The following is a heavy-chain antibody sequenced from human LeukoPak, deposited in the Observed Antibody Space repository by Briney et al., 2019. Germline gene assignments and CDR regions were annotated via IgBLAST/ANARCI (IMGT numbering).Heavy chain of an antibody. CDR3: AKEKVFTSTSWTTIEY. Sequence: PGGPLRLSCAASGFTLSSYGKHWVRQAPGKGLEWVAVISYDGNAKHYADSVKGRFTISRDNSKNTLYLQMNSLRSEDTAVYYCAKEKVFTSTSWTTIEYWGQGTLVTVSS. CDR1: GFTLSSYG. V-gene: IGHV3-30*18. CDR2: ISYDGNAK. J-gene: IGHJ4*02. D-gene: IGHD6-13*01.